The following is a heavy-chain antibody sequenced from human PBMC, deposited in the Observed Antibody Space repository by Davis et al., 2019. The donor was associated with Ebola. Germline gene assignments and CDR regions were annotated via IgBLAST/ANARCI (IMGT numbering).Heavy chain of an antibody. CDR1: GFTFSSYW. D-gene: IGHD2-2*02. CDR2: IKQDGSEK. CDR3: ARAGYCSSTSCYMVGYFQH. J-gene: IGHJ1*01. Sequence: GASLKISCAASGFTFSSYWMSWVRQAPGKGLEWVANIKQDGSEKYYVDSVKGRFTISRDNAKNSLYLQMNSLRAEDTAVYYCARAGYCSSTSCYMVGYFQHWGQGTLVTVSS. V-gene: IGHV3-7*03.